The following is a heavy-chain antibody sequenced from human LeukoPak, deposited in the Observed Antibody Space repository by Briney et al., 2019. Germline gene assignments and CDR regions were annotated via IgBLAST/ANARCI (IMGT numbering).Heavy chain of an antibody. Sequence: TGESLKISCKGSGYSFTSYWIGWVRQLPGKGLEWMGIIYPADSDTRYSPSFQGQVTISADKSISTAYLQWSSLKASDTAMYYCARAYSSSSSFDYWGQGTLVTVSS. CDR1: GYSFTSYW. V-gene: IGHV5-51*01. J-gene: IGHJ4*02. CDR3: ARAYSSSSSFDY. D-gene: IGHD6-6*01. CDR2: IYPADSDT.